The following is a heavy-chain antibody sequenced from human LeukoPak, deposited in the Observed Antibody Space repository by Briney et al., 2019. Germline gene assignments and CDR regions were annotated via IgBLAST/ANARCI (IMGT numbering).Heavy chain of an antibody. Sequence: GGSLRLSCVASGFTFSNAWMSWVRQAPGKGLEWVSVLYSGGTTYYADSVKGRFTISRDNSKNTLYLQMNSLRAEDTAVYYCAGRYDSSGYPLHWGQGTLVTVSS. CDR2: LYSGGTT. V-gene: IGHV3-53*01. CDR3: AGRYDSSGYPLH. CDR1: GFTFSNAW. D-gene: IGHD3-22*01. J-gene: IGHJ4*02.